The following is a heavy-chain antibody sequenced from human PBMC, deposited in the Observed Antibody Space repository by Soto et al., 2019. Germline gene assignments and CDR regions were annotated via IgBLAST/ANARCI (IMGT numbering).Heavy chain of an antibody. J-gene: IGHJ6*02. CDR2: ISYDGYNK. CDR3: AKSYYYDSSGSIMDV. D-gene: IGHD3-22*01. CDR1: GFTFSSYG. V-gene: IGHV3-30*18. Sequence: LRLSCAASGFTFSSYGMHWVRQTPAKGLEWVAVISYDGYNKYYADSVKGRFTISRDNSKNTLYLQMNGLRAEDTAVYYCAKSYYYDSSGSIMDVCGQRTTVTVSS.